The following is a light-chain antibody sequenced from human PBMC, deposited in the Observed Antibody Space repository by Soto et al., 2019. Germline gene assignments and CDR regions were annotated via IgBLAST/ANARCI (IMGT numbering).Light chain of an antibody. V-gene: IGKV1-5*01. CDR2: DAS. CDR1: QSISSW. J-gene: IGKJ2*01. CDR3: QQYNSYLLT. Sequence: DIQMTQSPSTLSASVGDRVTITCRASQSISSWLAWYQQKPGKAPKLLIYDASSLESGVPSRFSGSGSGTEFTLTISSLQPDDFATYYCQQYNSYLLTFGQGTNLEIK.